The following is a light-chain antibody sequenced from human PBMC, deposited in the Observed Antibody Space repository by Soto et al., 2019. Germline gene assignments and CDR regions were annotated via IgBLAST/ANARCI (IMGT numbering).Light chain of an antibody. J-gene: IGLJ2*01. CDR1: SSDVGGYNY. V-gene: IGLV2-8*01. CDR2: EVS. CDR3: SSYAGSNSVV. Sequence: QSVLTPPPSASGSPGQSVTISCTGTSSDVGGYNYVSWYQQHPGKAPKLMIYEVSKRPSGVPDRFSGSKSGNTASLTVSGLQAEDEADYYCSSYAGSNSVVFGGGTKLTVL.